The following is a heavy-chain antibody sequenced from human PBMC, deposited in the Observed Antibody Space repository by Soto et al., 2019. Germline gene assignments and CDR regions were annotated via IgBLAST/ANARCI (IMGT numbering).Heavy chain of an antibody. CDR2: IWYDGSNK. CDR1: GFTFSSYG. V-gene: IGHV3-33*01. J-gene: IGHJ6*02. CDR3: AALPTYTGYDPDSYYYYGMDV. Sequence: GGSLRLSCAASGFTFSSYGMHWVRQAPGKGLEWVAVIWYDGSNKYYADSVKGRFTISRDNSKNTLYLQMNSLRAEDTAVYYCAALPTYTGYDPDSYYYYGMDVWGQGTTVTVSS. D-gene: IGHD5-12*01.